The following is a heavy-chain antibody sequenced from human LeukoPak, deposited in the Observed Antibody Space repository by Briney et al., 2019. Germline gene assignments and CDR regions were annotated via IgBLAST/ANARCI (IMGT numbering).Heavy chain of an antibody. CDR1: GGTFSSYA. V-gene: IGHV1-69*05. D-gene: IGHD6-19*01. CDR3: ARGVEQWLAVDY. Sequence: SVKVSCKASGGTFSSYAISWVRQAPGQGLEWMGGIIPIFGTANYAQKFQGRVTMTRNTSISTAYMELSSLRSEDTAVYYCARGVEQWLAVDYWGQGTLVTVSS. CDR2: IIPIFGTA. J-gene: IGHJ4*02.